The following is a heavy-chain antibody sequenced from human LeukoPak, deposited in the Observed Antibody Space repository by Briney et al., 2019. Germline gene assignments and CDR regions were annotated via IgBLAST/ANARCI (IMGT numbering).Heavy chain of an antibody. D-gene: IGHD3-22*01. CDR1: GYSISSGYY. V-gene: IGHV4-38-2*02. CDR2: IYHSGST. Sequence: SETLSLTCTVSGYSISSGYYWGWIRQPPGKGLEWIGSIYHSGSTYYNPSLKSRVTISVDTSKNQFSLRLTSVTAADTAVYYCARSYYDSSGPYDVWGEGTTVTVSS. J-gene: IGHJ6*04. CDR3: ARSYYDSSGPYDV.